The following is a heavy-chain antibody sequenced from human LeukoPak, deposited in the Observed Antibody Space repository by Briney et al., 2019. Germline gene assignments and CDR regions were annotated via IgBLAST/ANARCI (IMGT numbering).Heavy chain of an antibody. Sequence: SETLSLTCTVSGGSTSSYYWSWIRQPPGKGLEWIGEINHSGSTNYNPSLKSRVTISVDTSKNQFSLKLSSVTAADTAVYYCARRRRLLWFGELFPWGQGTLVTVSS. V-gene: IGHV4-34*01. CDR2: INHSGST. CDR3: ARRRRLLWFGELFP. J-gene: IGHJ5*02. D-gene: IGHD3-10*01. CDR1: GGSTSSYY.